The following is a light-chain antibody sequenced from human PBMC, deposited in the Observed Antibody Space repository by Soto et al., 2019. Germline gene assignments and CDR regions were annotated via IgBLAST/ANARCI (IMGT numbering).Light chain of an antibody. CDR3: CSNTRSATHI. CDR2: DVS. J-gene: IGLJ1*01. V-gene: IGLV2-14*01. Sequence: QSVRTQPASVSGSPGPSITISCVGTSSDIGDYNYVSWYQQHPGKVPKVIIYDVSNRPSGVSYRFSATKSGNTASLTISGLQAEDDADYYCCSNTRSATHIFGTGTKVTVL. CDR1: SSDIGDYNY.